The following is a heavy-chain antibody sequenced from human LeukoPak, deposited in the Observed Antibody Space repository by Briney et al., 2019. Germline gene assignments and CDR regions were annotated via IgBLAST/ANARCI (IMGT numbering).Heavy chain of an antibody. CDR2: IYVSGTT. V-gene: IGHV3-53*01. J-gene: IGHJ4*02. CDR1: GFTVRDSY. CDR3: ARGGPGSGCDDYFDY. D-gene: IGHD5-12*01. Sequence: GGSLRLSCAASGFTVRDSYMSWVRQAPGKRLEWVSFIYVSGTTFYAASVKGRFTISRDNSKNTVYIQMNSLRAEDTALYYCARGGPGSGCDDYFDYWGQGPLVTVSS.